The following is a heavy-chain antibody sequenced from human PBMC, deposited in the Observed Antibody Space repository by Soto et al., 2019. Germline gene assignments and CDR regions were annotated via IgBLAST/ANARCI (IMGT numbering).Heavy chain of an antibody. J-gene: IGHJ4*02. Sequence: EVQLVQSGGGLVQPGGSLRLSCAASGFTFSSDPMSWVRQVPGKGLEWISAIRNDGGSMYYVPSVKGRFTISRDNSKNTSSLRMKKLRAEDTAIYYCVRDRYTMSDFWSACSSDWGQGALVIVSS. CDR2: IRNDGGSM. CDR3: VRDRYTMSDFWSACSSD. D-gene: IGHD3-3*01. V-gene: IGHV3-23*02. CDR1: GFTFSSDP.